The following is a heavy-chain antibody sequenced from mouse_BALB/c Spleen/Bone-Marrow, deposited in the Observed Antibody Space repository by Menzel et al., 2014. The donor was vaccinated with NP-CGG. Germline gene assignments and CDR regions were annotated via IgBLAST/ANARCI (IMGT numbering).Heavy chain of an antibody. Sequence: QVQLQQSGPELVKPGASVRMSCKASGYTFTDYVISWVKQRTGQGLDWIGEIYPGSGSTYYNEKFKGKATLTADKSSNTAYMQLSSLTSEDSAAYFCARCGGLRDFDYWGQGTTLTVSS. J-gene: IGHJ2*01. CDR1: GYTFTDYV. CDR3: ARCGGLRDFDY. D-gene: IGHD2-4*01. V-gene: IGHV1-77*01. CDR2: IYPGSGST.